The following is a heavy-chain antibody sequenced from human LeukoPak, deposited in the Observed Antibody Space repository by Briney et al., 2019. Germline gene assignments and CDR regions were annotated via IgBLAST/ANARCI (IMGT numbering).Heavy chain of an antibody. CDR3: ARTKWELRDFDY. CDR2: INPSGGST. D-gene: IGHD1-26*01. CDR1: GYTFTSYG. V-gene: IGHV1-46*01. Sequence: ASVKVSCKASGYTFTSYGISWVRQAPGQGLEWMGIINPSGGSTSYAQKFQGRVTMTRDTSTSTVYMELSSLRSEDTAVYYCARTKWELRDFDYWGQGTLVTVSS. J-gene: IGHJ4*02.